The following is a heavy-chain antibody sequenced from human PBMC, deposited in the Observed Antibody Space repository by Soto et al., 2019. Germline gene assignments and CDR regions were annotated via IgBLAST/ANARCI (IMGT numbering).Heavy chain of an antibody. V-gene: IGHV3-7*01. J-gene: IGHJ4*02. CDR3: ARVRTPFKYYFDY. Sequence: EVQLVESGGGLVQPGGSLRLSCAASGFTFSSYWMSWVRQAPGKGLEWVANIKQDGSEKCYVDSVKGRFTTSRDNAKNSLYLQMNSLRAEDTAVYYCARVRTPFKYYFDYWGQGTLVTVSS. CDR1: GFTFSSYW. CDR2: IKQDGSEK.